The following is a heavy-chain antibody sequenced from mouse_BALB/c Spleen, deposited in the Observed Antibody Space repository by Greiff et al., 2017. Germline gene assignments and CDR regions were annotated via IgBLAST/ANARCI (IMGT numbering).Heavy chain of an antibody. D-gene: IGHD2-4*01. CDR2: ISYSGST. CDR1: GYSITSDYA. J-gene: IGHJ3*01. V-gene: IGHV3-2*02. Sequence: EVQLQQSGPGLVKPSQSLSLTCTVTGYSITSDYAWNWIRQFPGNKLEWMGYISYSGSTSYNPSLKSRISITRDTSKNQFFLQLNSVTTEDTATYYCASGITSAWFAYWGQGTLVTVSA. CDR3: ASGITSAWFAY.